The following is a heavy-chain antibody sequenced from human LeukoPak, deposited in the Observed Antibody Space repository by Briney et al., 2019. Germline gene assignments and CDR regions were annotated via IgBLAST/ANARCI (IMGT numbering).Heavy chain of an antibody. J-gene: IGHJ6*03. CDR3: ARGPPRGKYYYMDV. CDR2: IGTASPT. Sequence: GGSLRLSCAASGFTFSSFEMHWVRQPTGQGLEWVSTIGTASPTYYPRAVKARFTLTSGNAKNSLYLQMNSLTAGDTAVYYCARGPPRGKYYYMDVWGKGTTVTVSS. D-gene: IGHD1-1*01. V-gene: IGHV3-13*01. CDR1: GFTFSSFE.